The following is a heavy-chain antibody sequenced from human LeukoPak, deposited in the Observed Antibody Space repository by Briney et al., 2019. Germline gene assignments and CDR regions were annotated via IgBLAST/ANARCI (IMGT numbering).Heavy chain of an antibody. CDR1: GFTVSSIY. CDR3: TKAVGATARLGSYYFDY. D-gene: IGHD1-26*01. J-gene: IGHJ4*02. Sequence: PGGSLRLSCAASGFTVSSIYMSWVRQAPGKGLDWVSVIYSGGSTYYADSVRGRFTISRDNSKNTLYLQMNSLRAEDTAVYYCTKAVGATARLGSYYFDYWGQGTLVPVSS. CDR2: IYSGGST. V-gene: IGHV3-53*01.